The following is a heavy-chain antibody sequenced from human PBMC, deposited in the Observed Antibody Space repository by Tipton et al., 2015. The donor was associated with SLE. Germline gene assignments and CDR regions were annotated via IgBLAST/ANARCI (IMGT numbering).Heavy chain of an antibody. CDR2: IWYDGSNK. J-gene: IGHJ4*02. D-gene: IGHD6-6*01. CDR1: GFTFNSYW. Sequence: SLRLSCAASGFTFNSYWMSWVRQAPGKGLEWVAVIWYDGSNKDYADSVKGRFTISRDNSKNTLYLQMNSLRAEDTAMYYCAKPTYSSSSLYYFDYWGQGTLVTVSS. V-gene: IGHV3-30*18. CDR3: AKPTYSSSSLYYFDY.